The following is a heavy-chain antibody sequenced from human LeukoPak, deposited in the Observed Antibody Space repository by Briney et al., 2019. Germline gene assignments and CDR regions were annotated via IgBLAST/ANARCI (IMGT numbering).Heavy chain of an antibody. V-gene: IGHV4-34*01. CDR3: ARGGQWLVALDY. Sequence: GSLRLSCAASGFTFSSYAMHWVRQPPGKGLEWIGEINHSGSTNYNPSLKSRVTISVDTSKNQFSLKLSSVTAADTAVYYCARGGQWLVALDYWGQGTLVTVSS. CDR2: INHSGST. CDR1: GFTFSSYA. D-gene: IGHD6-19*01. J-gene: IGHJ4*02.